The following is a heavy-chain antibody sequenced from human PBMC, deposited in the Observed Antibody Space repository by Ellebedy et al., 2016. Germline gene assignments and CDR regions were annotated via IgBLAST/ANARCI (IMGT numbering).Heavy chain of an antibody. Sequence: GGSLRLSCAASGFTFNSYAMNWVRQAPGKGLEWVSAISGSGGSTYYADSVKGRFTISRDNSKNTLYLQMNSLRAEDTAVYYCAREGSPLAAAGLSWGQGTLVTVSS. V-gene: IGHV3-23*01. CDR3: AREGSPLAAAGLS. CDR2: ISGSGGST. CDR1: GFTFNSYA. D-gene: IGHD6-13*01. J-gene: IGHJ5*02.